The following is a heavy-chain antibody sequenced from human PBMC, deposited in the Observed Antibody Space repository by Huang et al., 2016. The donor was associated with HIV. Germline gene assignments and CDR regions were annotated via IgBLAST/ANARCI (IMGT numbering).Heavy chain of an antibody. J-gene: IGHJ4*02. CDR3: ARQGGATAFGY. CDR2: IYSGST. V-gene: IGHV4-39*01. CDR1: GSSISSSTYY. Sequence: QLQLQESGPGLVKPSETLSLTCTVSGSSISSSTYYWGWIRPPPGKGLEWIGTIYSGSTYYNPSLKSRVTISVDTSKNQFSLNLSSVTAADTAVYYCARQGGATAFGYWGQGTLVTVSS. D-gene: IGHD1-26*01.